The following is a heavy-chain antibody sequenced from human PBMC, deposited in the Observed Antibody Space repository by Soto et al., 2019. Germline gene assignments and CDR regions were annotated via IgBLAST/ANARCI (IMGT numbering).Heavy chain of an antibody. D-gene: IGHD5-18*01. CDR2: IIPLFGTA. CDR3: ARLDSTMITFDY. J-gene: IGHJ4*02. CDR1: GDSFKNYA. Sequence: QVQLVQYGAEVKKPGSSVKISCKTSGDSFKNYAIGWVRQVPGQGLEWTGSIIPLFGTANYARMFEGRVTITADKSTTTVYMELGSLRSEDTAVYYCARLDSTMITFDYWGQGTLVTVSS. V-gene: IGHV1-69*06.